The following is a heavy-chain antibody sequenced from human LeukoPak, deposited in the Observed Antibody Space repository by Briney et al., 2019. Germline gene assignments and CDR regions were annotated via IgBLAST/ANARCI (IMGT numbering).Heavy chain of an antibody. CDR2: IWYDGSNK. CDR3: ARGPPDGSGSYYPGAY. D-gene: IGHD3-10*01. Sequence: GGSLRLSCAASGFTFSSYGMHWVRQAPGKGLEWVAVIWYDGSNKYYADSVKGRFTISRDNAKNTLYLQMNSLRVEDTAVYYCARGPPDGSGSYYPGAYWGQGTLVTVSS. J-gene: IGHJ4*02. V-gene: IGHV3-33*01. CDR1: GFTFSSYG.